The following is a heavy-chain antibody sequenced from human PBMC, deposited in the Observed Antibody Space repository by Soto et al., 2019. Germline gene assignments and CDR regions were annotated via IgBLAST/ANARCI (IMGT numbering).Heavy chain of an antibody. CDR3: AKRGYSGYGFDAFDI. CDR2: ISAYNGNT. V-gene: IGHV1-18*01. J-gene: IGHJ3*02. CDR1: GYTFTSYG. D-gene: IGHD5-12*01. Sequence: ASVKVSCKASGYTFTSYGISWVRQAPGQGLEWMGWISAYNGNTNYAQKLQGRVTMTTDTSTSTAYMELRSLRSDDTAVYYCAKRGYSGYGFDAFDIWGQGTMVTVSS.